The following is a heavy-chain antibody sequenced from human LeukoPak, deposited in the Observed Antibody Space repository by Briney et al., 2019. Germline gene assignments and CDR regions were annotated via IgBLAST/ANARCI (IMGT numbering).Heavy chain of an antibody. CDR1: GFMFSDYA. V-gene: IGHV3-15*05. CDR2: IKTRSDSATT. Sequence: GGSLRLSCAACGFMFSDYAMHWVRQTPGKGLEWVGRIKTRSDSATTDLTAPVKGRFAISRDDSKSTLYLHMNSLTIDDTAVYYCTTEAPYTGGWFSWGQGTLVTVSS. D-gene: IGHD6-13*01. CDR3: TTEAPYTGGWFS. J-gene: IGHJ5*02.